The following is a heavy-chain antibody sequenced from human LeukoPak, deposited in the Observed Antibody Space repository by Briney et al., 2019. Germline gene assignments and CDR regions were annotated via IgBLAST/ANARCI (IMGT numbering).Heavy chain of an antibody. D-gene: IGHD5-24*01. J-gene: IGHJ4*02. CDR1: GGSISSYY. CDR2: IYYSGST. CDR3: ARAGVYGYNPDY. Sequence: SETLSLTCTVSGGSISSYYWSWIRQPPGKGLEWIGYIYYSGSTNYNPSLKSRVTISVDTSKNQFSLKLSSVTAADTAVYYCARAGVYGYNPDYWGQGTLVTVSS. V-gene: IGHV4-59*01.